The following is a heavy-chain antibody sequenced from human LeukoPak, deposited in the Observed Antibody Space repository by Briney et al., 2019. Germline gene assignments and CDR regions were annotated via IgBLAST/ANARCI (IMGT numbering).Heavy chain of an antibody. CDR3: ARVKDYYDSRGPLYFDS. V-gene: IGHV4-59*01. CDR2: IYYSGST. CDR1: GASISDYY. D-gene: IGHD3-22*01. J-gene: IGHJ4*02. Sequence: PSETLSLTCTVSGASISDYYWTWIRQPPGKGLEWIGYIYYSGSTNYNRSLKSRVTLSVNTSNNHVSLKVNSVTAADTAVYYCARVKDYYDSRGPLYFDSWGQGTLVTVSS.